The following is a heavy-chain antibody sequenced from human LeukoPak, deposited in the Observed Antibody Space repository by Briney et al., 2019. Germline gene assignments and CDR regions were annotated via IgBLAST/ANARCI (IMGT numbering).Heavy chain of an antibody. Sequence: GGSLRLSCAASGFTFSSYSMNWVRQAPGKGLEWVSYISSSSSTIYYADSVKGRFTISRDNAKNSLYLQMNSLRAEDTAVYYCARDKLPGYSSSWDAHIFDYWGQGTLVTVSS. D-gene: IGHD6-13*01. V-gene: IGHV3-48*01. CDR2: ISSSSSTI. CDR1: GFTFSSYS. J-gene: IGHJ4*02. CDR3: ARDKLPGYSSSWDAHIFDY.